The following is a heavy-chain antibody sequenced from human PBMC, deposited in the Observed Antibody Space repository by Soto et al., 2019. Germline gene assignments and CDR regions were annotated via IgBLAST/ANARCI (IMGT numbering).Heavy chain of an antibody. V-gene: IGHV3-33*01. CDR2: IWYDGSNK. J-gene: IGHJ4*02. CDR1: GFTFSSYG. CDR3: ARGGYYYSSGYYFFDY. Sequence: QVQLVESGGGVVQPGRSLRLSCAASGFTFSSYGMHWVRQAPGKGLEWVAVIWYDGSNKYYADSVKGRFTISRDNSKNTLDLQMNSLKAEDTAVYYCARGGYYYSSGYYFFDYWGQGTLVTVSS. D-gene: IGHD3-22*01.